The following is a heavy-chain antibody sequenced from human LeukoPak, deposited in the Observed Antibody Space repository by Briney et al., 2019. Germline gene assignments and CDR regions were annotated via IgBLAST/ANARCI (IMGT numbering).Heavy chain of an antibody. CDR1: GYTFTCYY. J-gene: IGHJ5*02. D-gene: IGHD2-2*03. CDR2: INPNSGGT. CDR3: AREMGIVVVPAAYNWFDP. Sequence: ASVKVSCKASGYTFTCYYMHWVRQAPGQGREWMGWINPNSGGTNYAQKFQGRVTMTRDTSISAAYMELSRLRSDDTAVYYCAREMGIVVVPAAYNWFDPWGQRTLVTVSS. V-gene: IGHV1-2*02.